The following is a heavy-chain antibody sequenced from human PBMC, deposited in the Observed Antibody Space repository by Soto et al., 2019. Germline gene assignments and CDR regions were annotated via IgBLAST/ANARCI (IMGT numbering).Heavy chain of an antibody. CDR1: GFTFSNYD. CDR2: ISGSGGGA. D-gene: IGHD3-10*01. V-gene: IGHV3-23*01. CDR3: AIRGLSKSEVRGYFDY. Sequence: EVQLLESGGGWVQPGGSLRLSCAASGFTFSNYDMTWVRQAPGKGLEWVSAISGSGGGASYGDSVKGRFIISRDNSKNTLFMQMNSLRVEDTAIYYCAIRGLSKSEVRGYFDYWGRGTLVTVSS. J-gene: IGHJ4*02.